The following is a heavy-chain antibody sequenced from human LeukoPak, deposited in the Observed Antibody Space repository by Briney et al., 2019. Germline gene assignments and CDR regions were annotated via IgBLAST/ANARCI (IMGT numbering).Heavy chain of an antibody. D-gene: IGHD6-13*01. CDR1: GYTFTDYY. CDR3: ARVIAAAGTPNDY. V-gene: IGHV1-69-2*01. J-gene: IGHJ4*02. CDR2: VDPEDGET. Sequence: ASVKVSCKVSGYTFTDYYMHWVQQAPGKGLEWMGLVDPEDGETIYAEKFQGRVTITADTSTDTAYMELSSLRSEDTAVYYCARVIAAAGTPNDYWGQGTLVTVSS.